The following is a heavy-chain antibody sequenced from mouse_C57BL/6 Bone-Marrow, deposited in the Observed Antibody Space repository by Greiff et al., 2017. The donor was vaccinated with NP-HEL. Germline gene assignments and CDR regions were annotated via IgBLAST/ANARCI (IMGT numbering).Heavy chain of an antibody. CDR2: ITHSGET. Sequence: LQESGPGLVKPSQSLFLTCSITGFPITSGYYWIWIRQSPGKPLEWMGYITHSGETFYNPSLQSPISITRETSKNQFFLQLNSVTTEDTAMYYCAGIYYDYTGYFDVWGTGTTVTVSS. CDR1: GFPITSGYY. J-gene: IGHJ1*03. V-gene: IGHV12-3*01. CDR3: AGIYYDYTGYFDV. D-gene: IGHD2-4*01.